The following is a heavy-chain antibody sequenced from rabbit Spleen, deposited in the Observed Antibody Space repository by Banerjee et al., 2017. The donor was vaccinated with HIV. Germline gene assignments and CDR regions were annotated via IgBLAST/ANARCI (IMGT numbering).Heavy chain of an antibody. D-gene: IGHD2-1*01. Sequence: QEQLEETGGGLVQPGGSLTLTCTVSGFSFSSNWICWVRQAPGKGLEWIACIYGGDGSSTAYASWAKGRFTVSKTSSTTVTLQMTSLTAADTATYFCARGSATMTLVITGYYLSLWGQGTLVTVS. V-gene: IGHV1S45*01. CDR3: ARGSATMTLVITGYYLSL. J-gene: IGHJ3*01. CDR1: GFSFSSNW. CDR2: IYGGDGSST.